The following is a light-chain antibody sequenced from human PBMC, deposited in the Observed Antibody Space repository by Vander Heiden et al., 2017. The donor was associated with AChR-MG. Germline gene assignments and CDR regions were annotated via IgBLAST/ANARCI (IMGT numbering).Light chain of an antibody. CDR3: QAWDSSAREV. J-gene: IGLJ2*01. V-gene: IGLV3-1*01. Sequence: SYELTQPPSVSVSPGQTASITCSGDKLGDKYACWYQQKPGQSPVRGIYQDSKRPSGIPERVSGSNSGNTATLTISGTQAMDEADDDCQAWDSSAREVCGGDTKL. CDR2: QDS. CDR1: KLGDKY.